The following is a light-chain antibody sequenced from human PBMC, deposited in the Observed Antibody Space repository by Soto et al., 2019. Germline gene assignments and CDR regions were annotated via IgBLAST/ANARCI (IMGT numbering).Light chain of an antibody. CDR1: QSVSSSY. Sequence: EIVLTQSPGTLSLSPGERATLSCRASQSVSSSYLAWYQQKPGQAPRLLIYGACSRATGIPDRFSGSGSGTDFTLTISRLEPEDFAGYYCQQYGSSPGTFGQGTKV. J-gene: IGKJ1*01. CDR3: QQYGSSPGT. CDR2: GAC. V-gene: IGKV3-20*01.